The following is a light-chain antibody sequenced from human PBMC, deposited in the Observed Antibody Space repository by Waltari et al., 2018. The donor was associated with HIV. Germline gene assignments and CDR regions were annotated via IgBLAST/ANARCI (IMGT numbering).Light chain of an antibody. CDR2: SND. CDR1: SSNLGNNF. V-gene: IGLV1-47*02. J-gene: IGLJ3*02. Sequence: QSVLTQPPSASGTPGQRVVISCSGGSSNLGNNFVYWYQQLPGSTPKLLIYSNDQRPSGVSDRFSGSKSGTSASLAISGLRSEDEADYYCATWDDSLNSFWVFGGGTKVTVL. CDR3: ATWDDSLNSFWV.